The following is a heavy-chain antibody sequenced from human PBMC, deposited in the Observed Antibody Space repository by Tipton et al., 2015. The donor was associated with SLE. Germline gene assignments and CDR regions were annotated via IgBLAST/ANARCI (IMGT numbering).Heavy chain of an antibody. D-gene: IGHD3-16*01. CDR3: AKRGDSEGYEIDH. J-gene: IGHJ4*02. Sequence: SLRLSCAASGFTFTSYAMTWVRQAPGKGLEWVSTVSGRGDTTYYADSVKGRFTVSRDNSKNTLFLQMNSLRAEDTAVYYCAKRGDSEGYEIDHWGQGTLVTVSS. CDR2: VSGRGDTT. CDR1: GFTFTSYA. V-gene: IGHV3-23*01.